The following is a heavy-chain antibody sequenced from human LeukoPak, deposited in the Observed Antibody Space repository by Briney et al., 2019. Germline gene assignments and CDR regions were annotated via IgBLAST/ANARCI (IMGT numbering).Heavy chain of an antibody. Sequence: GGSLRLSCAASGFTFSSYAMIWVRQAPGKGLEWVSGISGSGGNTYNADYVKGRFTISRDNSKNTLYLQMNSLRAEDTAIYYCVKDPLDYWGQGTLVTVSS. CDR3: VKDPLDY. CDR2: ISGSGGNT. J-gene: IGHJ4*02. CDR1: GFTFSSYA. V-gene: IGHV3-23*01.